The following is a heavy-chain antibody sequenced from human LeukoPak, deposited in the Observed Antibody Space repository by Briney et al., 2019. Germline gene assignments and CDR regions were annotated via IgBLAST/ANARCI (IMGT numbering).Heavy chain of an antibody. D-gene: IGHD3/OR15-3a*01. J-gene: IGHJ4*02. CDR1: GGSISSYY. CDR3: ARNGYTKSWTHLDY. CDR2: IYTSGST. V-gene: IGHV4-4*07. Sequence: PSETLSLTCTVSGGSISSYYWSWIRQPAAKGLEWIGRIYTSGSTNYNPSLKSRVTISVDKSKNQFSLNLRSVTTADTAFYYCARNGYTKSWTHLDYWGQGILVSVSS.